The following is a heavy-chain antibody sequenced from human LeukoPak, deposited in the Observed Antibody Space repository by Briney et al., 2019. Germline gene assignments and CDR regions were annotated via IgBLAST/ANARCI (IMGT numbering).Heavy chain of an antibody. CDR1: GYTFTGYY. V-gene: IGHV1-2*02. D-gene: IGHD5-18*01. CDR2: INPNSGGT. CDR3: ARGEDTAMVSPGFDY. J-gene: IGHJ4*02. Sequence: GASVNVSCKASGYTFTGYYMHWVRQAPGQGLEWMGWINPNSGGTNYAQKFQGRVTMTRDTSISTAYMELSRLRSDDTAVYYCARGEDTAMVSPGFDYWGQGTLVTVSS.